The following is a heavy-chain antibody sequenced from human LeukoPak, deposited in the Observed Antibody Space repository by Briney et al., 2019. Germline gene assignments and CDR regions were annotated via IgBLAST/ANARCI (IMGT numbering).Heavy chain of an antibody. CDR3: AKDPTGYSSK. Sequence: GGSLTLSCAPSGFSFSNYAMSWVRQAPGKGLEWVSVIGGSGGWIHYTDSVKGRFTISRDNSNSILYLQMNSLRAEDTAVYFCAKDPTGYSSKWGQGTLVTVSS. D-gene: IGHD6-19*01. CDR2: IGGSGGWI. J-gene: IGHJ4*02. V-gene: IGHV3-23*01. CDR1: GFSFSNYA.